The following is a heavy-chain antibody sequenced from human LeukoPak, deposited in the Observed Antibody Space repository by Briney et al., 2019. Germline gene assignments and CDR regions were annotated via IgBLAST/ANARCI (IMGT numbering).Heavy chain of an antibody. D-gene: IGHD1-26*01. J-gene: IGHJ4*02. V-gene: IGHV4-59*08. CDR1: DGSISGSY. Sequence: SETLSLTCTASDGSISGSYWNWIRQPPGKGLEWIGNIYYSGRTNYNPSLKSRVTISVDTSKNQVSLKLTSVTAADTAVYYCARHSGTYMDYWGQGTLVTVSS. CDR2: IYYSGRT. CDR3: ARHSGTYMDY.